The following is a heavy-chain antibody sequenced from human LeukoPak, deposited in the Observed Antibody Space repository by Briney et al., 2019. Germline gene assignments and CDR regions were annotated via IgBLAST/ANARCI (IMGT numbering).Heavy chain of an antibody. CDR2: IWYDGSNK. D-gene: IGHD3-16*02. CDR1: GFTFSSYA. J-gene: IGHJ4*02. Sequence: GGSLRLSCAASGFTFSSYAMSWVRQAPGKGLEWVAVIWYDGSNKYYADSVKGRFTISRDNSKNTLYLQMNSLRAEDTAVYYCARVQFGGVIPDYWGQGTLVTVSS. CDR3: ARVQFGGVIPDY. V-gene: IGHV3-33*08.